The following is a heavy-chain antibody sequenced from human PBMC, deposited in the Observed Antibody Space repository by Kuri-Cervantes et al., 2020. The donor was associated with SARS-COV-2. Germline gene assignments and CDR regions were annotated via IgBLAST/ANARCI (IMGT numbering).Heavy chain of an antibody. V-gene: IGHV4-39*01. CDR2: IYYSGST. Sequence: SETLSLTCTVSGGSISSSSYYWGWIRQPPGKGLEWIGSIYYSGSTYYNPSLKSRVTISVDTSKNQFSLKLSSVTAADTAVYYCAKSRGYSYGYQTRCYYYMDFWGKGTTVTVSS. D-gene: IGHD5-18*01. CDR1: GGSISSSSYY. CDR3: AKSRGYSYGYQTRCYYYMDF. J-gene: IGHJ6*03.